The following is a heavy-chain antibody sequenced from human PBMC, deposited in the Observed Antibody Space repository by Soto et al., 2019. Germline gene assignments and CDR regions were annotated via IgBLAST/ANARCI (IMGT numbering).Heavy chain of an antibody. CDR3: ARERKFDFWRKGLDV. J-gene: IGHJ6*02. V-gene: IGHV1-69*06. Sequence: SVKVSCKASGGTFSSYAISWVRQAPGQGLEWMGGIIPIFGTANYAQKFQGRVTITADKSTSTAHMELSSLQSEDTAVYYCARERKFDFWRKGLDVWGQGTTVTVSS. D-gene: IGHD3-3*01. CDR1: GGTFSSYA. CDR2: IIPIFGTA.